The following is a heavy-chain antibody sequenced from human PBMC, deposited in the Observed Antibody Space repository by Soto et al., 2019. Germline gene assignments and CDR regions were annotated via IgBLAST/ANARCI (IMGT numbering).Heavy chain of an antibody. J-gene: IGHJ4*02. CDR2: IWYDGSNK. CDR3: AREDYPTLWDY. Sequence: QVQLVESGGGVVQPGRSLRLSCAASGFTFSSYGMHWVRQAPGKGLEWVAVIWYDGSNKYYADSVKGRFTISRDNSKNTLYLQMNSLRAEDTAVYYCAREDYPTLWDYWGQGTLVTVSS. D-gene: IGHD4-17*01. CDR1: GFTFSSYG. V-gene: IGHV3-33*01.